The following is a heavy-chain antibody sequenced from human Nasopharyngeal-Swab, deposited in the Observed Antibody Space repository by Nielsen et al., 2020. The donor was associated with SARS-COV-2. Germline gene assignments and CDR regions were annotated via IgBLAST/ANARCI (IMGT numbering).Heavy chain of an antibody. CDR1: GFTFSSYW. J-gene: IGHJ4*02. CDR3: ACFCCPSRCPRGFDY. V-gene: IGHV3-7*01. Sequence: GGSLRLSCAASGFTFSSYWMSWVRQAPGKGLEWVAHIKQSGSGQYYVDSVKGRFTISRDNAKNSLSLQMNSLRAEDPSVYFCACFCCPSRCPRGFDYWGQGTLVTVSS. D-gene: IGHD3-3*01. CDR2: IKQSGSGQ.